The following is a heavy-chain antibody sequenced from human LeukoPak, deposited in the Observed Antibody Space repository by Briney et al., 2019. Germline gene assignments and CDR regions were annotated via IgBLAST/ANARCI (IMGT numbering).Heavy chain of an antibody. V-gene: IGHV3-53*01. J-gene: IGHJ3*02. Sequence: GGSLRLSCAASGLTVRSKDMSWVRQAPGKGLEWVSVIYSGGSTYSADSVKGRFTISRDNSKNTLYLQMNSLRAEDTAVYYCATLARYAFDIWGQGTMVTVSS. D-gene: IGHD5-12*01. CDR3: ATLARYAFDI. CDR1: GLTVRSKD. CDR2: IYSGGST.